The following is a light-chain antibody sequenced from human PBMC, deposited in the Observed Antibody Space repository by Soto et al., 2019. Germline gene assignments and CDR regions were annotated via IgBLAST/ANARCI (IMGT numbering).Light chain of an antibody. CDR1: QSISSW. J-gene: IGKJ3*01. CDR3: QQYYRLVT. V-gene: IGKV1-5*03. CDR2: KAS. Sequence: DIQMTQSPSTLSASLGDRVTITCRASQSISSWLAWYQQKPGKAPKLLIYKASSLESGVPSRFSGSGPGTEFTLTISSLQPDDSATYYCQQYYRLVTFGPGTKVEIK.